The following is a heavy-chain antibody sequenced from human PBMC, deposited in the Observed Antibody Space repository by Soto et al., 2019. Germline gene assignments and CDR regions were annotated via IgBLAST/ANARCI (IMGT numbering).Heavy chain of an antibody. V-gene: IGHV3-30-3*01. D-gene: IGHD3-10*01. Sequence: GGSLRLSCAAPGFTFSSYAMHWVRQAPGKGLEWVAVISYDGSNKYYADSVKGRFTISRDNSKNTLYLEMITLRPEDTAVYYCAKDIKCEDFTYGYFYYGMDVWGQGTTVTVSS. CDR2: ISYDGSNK. CDR3: AKDIKCEDFTYGYFYYGMDV. J-gene: IGHJ6*02. CDR1: GFTFSSYA.